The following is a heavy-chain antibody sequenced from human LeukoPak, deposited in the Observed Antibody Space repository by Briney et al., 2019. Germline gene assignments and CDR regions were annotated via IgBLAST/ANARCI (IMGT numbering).Heavy chain of an antibody. V-gene: IGHV1-18*01. CDR1: GYTFTSYG. CDR2: ISAYNGNT. D-gene: IGHD6-13*01. CDR3: ARDFRRTAAGTLGY. Sequence: ASVTVSCKASGYTFTSYGISWVRQAPGQGLEWMGWISAYNGNTNYAQKLQGRVTMTTDTSTSTAYMELRSLRSDDTAVYYCARDFRRTAAGTLGYWGQGTLVTVSS. J-gene: IGHJ4*02.